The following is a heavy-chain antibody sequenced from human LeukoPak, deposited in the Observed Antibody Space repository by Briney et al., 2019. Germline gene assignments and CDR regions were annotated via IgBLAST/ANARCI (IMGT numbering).Heavy chain of an antibody. CDR1: GCSISSGYY. V-gene: IGHV4-38-2*02. Sequence: SSETLSLTCTVSGCSISSGYYWGWIRQPPGKGLEWIGSIYHSGSTYYNPSLKSRVTISVDTSKNQFSLKLSSVTAADTAVYYCARVGYYGSGSYYFDYWGQGTLVTVSS. CDR3: ARVGYYGSGSYYFDY. CDR2: IYHSGST. J-gene: IGHJ4*02. D-gene: IGHD3-10*01.